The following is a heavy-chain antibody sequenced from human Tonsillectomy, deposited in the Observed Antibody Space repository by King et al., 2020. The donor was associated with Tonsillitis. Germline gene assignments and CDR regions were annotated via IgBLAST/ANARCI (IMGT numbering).Heavy chain of an antibody. D-gene: IGHD2-15*01. Sequence: QLQESGPGLVKPSETLSLTCAVSGYSISSVYYWGWIRQPPGKGLEWIGSIYHSGSTYYNPSLKSRVTISVDTSKNQFSLKLSSVTAADTAVYYCARGGGRGVHDDFDIWGQGTMVTVSS. CDR1: GYSISSVYY. CDR3: ARGGGRGVHDDFDI. CDR2: IYHSGST. V-gene: IGHV4-38-2*01. J-gene: IGHJ3*02.